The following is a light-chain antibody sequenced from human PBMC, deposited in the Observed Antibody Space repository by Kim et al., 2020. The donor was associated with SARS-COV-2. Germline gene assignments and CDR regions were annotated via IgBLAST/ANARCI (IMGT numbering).Light chain of an antibody. V-gene: IGLV1-44*01. CDR1: TSNIATNT. Sequence: QSVLTQPPSASGTPGQRVTISCSGDTSNIATNTVNWYQLLPGTAPKLLIHTNNQRPSGVPDRFSGFKADTSASLAISGHQSEDEGDYYCAAWDDSLNGFVAFAGGTQLTVL. J-gene: IGLJ2*01. CDR2: TNN. CDR3: AAWDDSLNGFVA.